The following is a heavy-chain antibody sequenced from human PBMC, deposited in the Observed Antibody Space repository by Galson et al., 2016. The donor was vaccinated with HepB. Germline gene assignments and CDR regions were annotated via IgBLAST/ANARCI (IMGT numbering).Heavy chain of an antibody. CDR1: GFTFGDYA. CDR3: TRVYYDFWSGYSRYMDV. V-gene: IGHV3-49*03. D-gene: IGHD3-3*01. J-gene: IGHJ6*03. CDR2: IRSKAYGGTT. Sequence: SLRLSCATSGFTFGDYAMSWFRQAPGKGVEWVGFIRSKAYGGTTEYAASVKGRFTISRDDSKSIAYLQMNSLKTEDTAVYYCTRVYYDFWSGYSRYMDVWGKGTTVTVSS.